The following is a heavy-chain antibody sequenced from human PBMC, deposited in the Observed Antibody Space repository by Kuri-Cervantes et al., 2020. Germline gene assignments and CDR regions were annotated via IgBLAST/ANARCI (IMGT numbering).Heavy chain of an antibody. D-gene: IGHD2-2*01. CDR1: GFTFSSYA. J-gene: IGHJ6*02. Sequence: GGSLRLSCVASGFTFSSYAMHWVRQAPGKGLEWVAVIWYDGSHKYSADSVKGRFAISRDNSKNTLYLQMNSLRAEDTAVYYCARDPTTVGASAVMRAGGGMDVWGQGITVTVSS. CDR2: IWYDGSHK. V-gene: IGHV3-33*08. CDR3: ARDPTTVGASAVMRAGGGMDV.